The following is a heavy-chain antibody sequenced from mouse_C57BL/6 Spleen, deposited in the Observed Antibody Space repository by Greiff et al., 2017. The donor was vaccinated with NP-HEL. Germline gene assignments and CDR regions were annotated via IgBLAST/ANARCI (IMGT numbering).Heavy chain of an antibody. Sequence: EVKLVESGGGLVKPGGSLKLSCAASGFTFSDYGMHWVRQAPEKGLEWVAYISSGSSTIYYADTVKGRYTISRDNAKNTLFLQMTSLRSEDTAMYYCARGETGTGKDFDYWGQGTTLTVSS. CDR1: GFTFSDYG. CDR2: ISSGSSTI. J-gene: IGHJ2*01. CDR3: ARGETGTGKDFDY. D-gene: IGHD4-1*01. V-gene: IGHV5-17*01.